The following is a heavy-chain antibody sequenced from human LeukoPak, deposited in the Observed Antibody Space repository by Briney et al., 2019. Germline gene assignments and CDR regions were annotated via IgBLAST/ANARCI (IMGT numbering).Heavy chain of an antibody. V-gene: IGHV4-59*01. Sequence: SETLSLTRTVSGGSIRTYFWSWIRTPPGKGLEWIGYIHYTGSTYYNPSLKSRVTMSVDTSKNQFSLRLNSVTAADTAVYYCAPYDSSITATYFDYWGQGTLVTVSS. CDR1: GGSIRTYF. D-gene: IGHD3-22*01. CDR2: IHYTGST. J-gene: IGHJ4*02. CDR3: APYDSSITATYFDY.